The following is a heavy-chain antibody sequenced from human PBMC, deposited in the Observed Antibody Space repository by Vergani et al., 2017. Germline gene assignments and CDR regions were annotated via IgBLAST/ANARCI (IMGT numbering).Heavy chain of an antibody. CDR3: ARVLKFGAVLLWFGELLSVDY. CDR1: GFTFSSYS. V-gene: IGHV3-21*01. D-gene: IGHD3-10*01. J-gene: IGHJ4*02. CDR2: ISSSSSDI. Sequence: EVQLVESGGGLVKPGGSLRLSCAASGFTFSSYSMNWVRQAPGKGLEWVSSISSSSSDIYYADSVKGRFTISRDNAKNSLYLQMNSLRAEDTAVYYCARVLKFGAVLLWFGELLSVDYWGQGTLVTVSS.